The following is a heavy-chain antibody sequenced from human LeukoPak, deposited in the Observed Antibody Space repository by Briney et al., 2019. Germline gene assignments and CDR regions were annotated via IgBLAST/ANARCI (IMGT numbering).Heavy chain of an antibody. CDR1: GFTFSSYG. Sequence: GRSLRLSCAASGFTFSSYGMHWVRRAPGKGLEWVAVIWYDGSNKYYADSVKGRFTISRDNSKNTLYLQMNSLRAEDTAVYYCARHSSSWYNWFDPWGQGTLVTVSS. J-gene: IGHJ5*02. CDR3: ARHSSSWYNWFDP. V-gene: IGHV3-33*01. D-gene: IGHD6-13*01. CDR2: IWYDGSNK.